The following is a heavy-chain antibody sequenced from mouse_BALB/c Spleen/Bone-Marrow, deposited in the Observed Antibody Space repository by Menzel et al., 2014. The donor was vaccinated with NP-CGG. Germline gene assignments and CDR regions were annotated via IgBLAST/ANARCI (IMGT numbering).Heavy chain of an antibody. D-gene: IGHD2-4*01. CDR3: ARSYDCGHYHPMYC. CDR1: GFSLNNYA. V-gene: IGHV2-2*02. CDR2: IWSGGNT. Sequence: VMLVESGPGLVQPSQRLSFTCTVSGFSLNNYAVHWVRPSPGMGLEWLGVIWSGGNTDYNAALISRLSISKDNSKSQVFFKMNGLQPNDIAIYHCARSYDCGHYHPMYCYGLGTSVTVST. J-gene: IGHJ4*01.